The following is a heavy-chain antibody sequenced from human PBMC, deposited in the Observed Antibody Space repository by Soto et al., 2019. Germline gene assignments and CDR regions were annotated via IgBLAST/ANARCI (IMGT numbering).Heavy chain of an antibody. J-gene: IGHJ4*02. V-gene: IGHV4-39*01. Sequence: QLQLQESGPGLVKPSETLSLTCTVSGGSISSSSYYWGWIRQPPGKGLEWIGSIYYSGSTYYNPSLQSRVAISVDTSKNQFSLKLSSVTAADTAVYYCASIVVVVAAKAPHFDYWGQGTLVTVSS. CDR3: ASIVVVVAAKAPHFDY. D-gene: IGHD2-15*01. CDR1: GGSISSSSYY. CDR2: IYYSGST.